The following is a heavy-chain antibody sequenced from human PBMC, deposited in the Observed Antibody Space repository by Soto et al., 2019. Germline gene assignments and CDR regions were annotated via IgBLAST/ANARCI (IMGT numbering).Heavy chain of an antibody. V-gene: IGHV3-48*02. CDR2: ISSSSSTI. CDR3: ARDNYYGSGSYLHYFDY. CDR1: GFTFSSYS. Sequence: PGGSLRLSCAASGFTFSSYSMNWVRQAPGKGLEWVSYISSSSSTIYYADSVKGRFTISRDNAKNSLYLQMNSLRDEDTAVYYCARDNYYGSGSYLHYFDYWGQGTLVTVSS. D-gene: IGHD3-10*01. J-gene: IGHJ4*02.